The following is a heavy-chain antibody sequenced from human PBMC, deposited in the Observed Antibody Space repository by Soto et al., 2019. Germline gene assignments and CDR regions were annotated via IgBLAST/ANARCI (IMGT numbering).Heavy chain of an antibody. V-gene: IGHV1-69*02. J-gene: IGHJ4*02. CDR2: IIPILGIA. D-gene: IGHD3-22*01. CDR1: GGTFSSYT. CDR3: AGDSSAYRVYNGVAD. Sequence: QVQLVQSGAEVKKPGASVNVSCKASGGTFSSYTISWVRQAPGQGFEWMGRIIPILGIANYAQMFQGRVTITADKYTSTAYMQLSSLRSDDTAVYYCAGDSSAYRVYNGVADWGQGTLVTVSS.